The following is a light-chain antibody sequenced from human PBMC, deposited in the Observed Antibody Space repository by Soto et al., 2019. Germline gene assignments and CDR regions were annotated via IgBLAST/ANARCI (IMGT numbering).Light chain of an antibody. CDR2: AAS. V-gene: IGKV3-20*01. Sequence: ETVLTQSPDIMYLSPGERATLSCRASRTVGRSYLAWYQQKPGQAPRLLIYAASSRATGISDRFSGSGSGTDFTLIINRLDPEDSAVYYCQHNGRSFGQGTRLEIK. CDR1: RTVGRSY. CDR3: QHNGRS. J-gene: IGKJ5*01.